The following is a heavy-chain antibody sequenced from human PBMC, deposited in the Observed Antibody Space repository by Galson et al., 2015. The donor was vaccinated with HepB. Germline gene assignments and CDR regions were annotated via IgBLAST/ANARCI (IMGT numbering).Heavy chain of an antibody. CDR2: ISGSGGST. CDR1: GFTFSSYA. J-gene: IGHJ4*02. CDR3: AKDQRITMVRGSRNPGLDY. D-gene: IGHD3-10*01. V-gene: IGHV3-23*01. Sequence: SLRLSCAASGFTFSSYAMSWVRQAPGKGLEWVSAISGSGGSTYYADSVKGRFTISRDNSKNTPYLQMNSLRAEDTAVYYCAKDQRITMVRGSRNPGLDYWGQGTLVTVSS.